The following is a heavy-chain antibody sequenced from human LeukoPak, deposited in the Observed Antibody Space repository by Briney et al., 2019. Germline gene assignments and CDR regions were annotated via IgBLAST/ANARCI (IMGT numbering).Heavy chain of an antibody. Sequence: GASVKVSCKASGYTFTGYYMHWVRQAPGQGLEWVGWINPNSGGTNYAQKLQGRVTMTTDTSTSTAYMELRSLRSDDTAVYYCARSTGGYYYYYMDVWGKGTTVTVSS. J-gene: IGHJ6*03. D-gene: IGHD3-10*01. V-gene: IGHV1-2*02. CDR3: ARSTGGYYYYYMDV. CDR1: GYTFTGYY. CDR2: INPNSGGT.